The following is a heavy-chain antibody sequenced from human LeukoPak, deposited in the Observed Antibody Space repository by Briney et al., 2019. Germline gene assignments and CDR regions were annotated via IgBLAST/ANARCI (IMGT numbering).Heavy chain of an antibody. V-gene: IGHV3-20*04. J-gene: IGHJ6*03. CDR3: ARGPLAAGGEDYYYYMDV. CDR2: INWNGGST. CDR1: GFTFSSYS. Sequence: GGSLRLSCAASGFTFSSYSMNWVRQAPGKGLEWVSGINWNGGSTGYADSVKGRFTISRDNAKNSLYLQMNSLRAEDTALYYCARGPLAAGGEDYYYYMDVWGKGTTVTVSS. D-gene: IGHD2-21*01.